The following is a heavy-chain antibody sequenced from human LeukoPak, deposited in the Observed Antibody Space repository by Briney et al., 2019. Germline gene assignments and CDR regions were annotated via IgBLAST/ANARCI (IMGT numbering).Heavy chain of an antibody. CDR3: ARGRVVAAFDY. V-gene: IGHV4-34*01. D-gene: IGHD2-15*01. CDR2: INHSGST. Sequence: GSLRLSCAASGFTFSSYAMSWVRQPPGKGLEWIGEINHSGSTNYNPSLKSRITMSVDTSKNQFSLKLSSVTAADTAVYYCARGRVVAAFDYWGQGTLVTVSS. CDR1: GFTFSSYA. J-gene: IGHJ4*02.